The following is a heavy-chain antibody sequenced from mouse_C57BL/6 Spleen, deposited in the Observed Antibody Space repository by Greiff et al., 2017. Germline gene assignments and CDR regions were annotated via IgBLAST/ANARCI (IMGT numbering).Heavy chain of an antibody. V-gene: IGHV1-19*01. J-gene: IGHJ4*01. CDR3: ARSQRAMDY. CDR2: INPYNGGT. Sequence: VQLQQSGPVLVKPGASVKMSCKASGYTFTDYYMNWVKQSPGKSLEWIGAINPYNGGTSYNQKFKGKATLTVDKSSSTAYMELNSLTSEDSAVYYCARSQRAMDYWGQGTSVTVSS. CDR1: GYTFTDYY.